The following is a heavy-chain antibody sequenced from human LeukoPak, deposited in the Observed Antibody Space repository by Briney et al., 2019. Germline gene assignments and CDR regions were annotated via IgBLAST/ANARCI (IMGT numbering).Heavy chain of an antibody. CDR1: GFTFRSYW. CDR3: ARDWRYCSSSSCLAMDV. Sequence: GGSLRLSCAASGFTFRSYWMSWVRQAPGKGLEWAANIERDGSEKYYVDSVKGRSIISRDNAKNSLYLEMNSLRAEDTAVYYCARDWRYCSSSSCLAMDVWGQGTTVTVSS. V-gene: IGHV3-7*01. J-gene: IGHJ6*02. D-gene: IGHD2-2*01. CDR2: IERDGSEK.